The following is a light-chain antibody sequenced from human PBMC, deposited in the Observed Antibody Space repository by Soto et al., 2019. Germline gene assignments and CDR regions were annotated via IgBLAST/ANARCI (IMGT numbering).Light chain of an antibody. CDR2: ATS. J-gene: IGKJ1*01. V-gene: IGKV3-20*01. CDR3: QQYGSSLST. CDR1: QSVSSRY. Sequence: EIVLTQSPGTLSLSPGDTAALSRRASQSVSSRYLAWYQQKSGQAPRLLIYATSSRATDIPDRFIGYGSGTDFTLTISGLEPEDFAVYYCQQYGSSLSTFGQGTKVEIK.